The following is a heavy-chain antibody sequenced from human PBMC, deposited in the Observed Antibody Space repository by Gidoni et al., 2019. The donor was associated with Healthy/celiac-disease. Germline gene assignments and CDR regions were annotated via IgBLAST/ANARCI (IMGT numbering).Heavy chain of an antibody. CDR1: GGSISSGGYY. CDR3: ARTGGAAARRRWAFDI. Sequence: QVQLQESGPGLVKPSQTLSLTCTVSGGSISSGGYYWSWIRQHPGKGLEWIGYIYYSGSTYYNPSLKSRVTISVDTSKNQFSLKLSSVTAADTAVYYCARTGGAAARRRWAFDIWGQGTMVTVSS. V-gene: IGHV4-31*03. D-gene: IGHD6-6*01. CDR2: IYYSGST. J-gene: IGHJ3*02.